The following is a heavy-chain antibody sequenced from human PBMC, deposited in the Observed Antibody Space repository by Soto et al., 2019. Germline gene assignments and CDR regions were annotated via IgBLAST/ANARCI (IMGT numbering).Heavy chain of an antibody. CDR3: ARDNDRLQLGGNYYYMLDV. CDR1: GGTFSSSA. V-gene: IGHV1-69*12. CDR2: IIPLFRTP. Sequence: QVQLVQSGAEMKEPGSSVKVSCKTSGGTFSSSAISWLRQAPGQGLEWMGGIIPLFRTPDYAQKFQGRVTIAADESTSTAYMELSSLRSEDTAVYYCARDNDRLQLGGNYYYMLDVWGQGTTITVSS. J-gene: IGHJ6*02. D-gene: IGHD4-4*01.